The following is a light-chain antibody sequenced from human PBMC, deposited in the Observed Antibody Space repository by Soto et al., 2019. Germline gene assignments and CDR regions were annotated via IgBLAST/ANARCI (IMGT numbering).Light chain of an antibody. V-gene: IGKV3-15*01. CDR2: GAS. CDR1: QSVSRN. Sequence: EIVITQSPATLSVSPGVRATLSCRDSQSVSRNLAWYQQKPGQAHRLLISGASTRATGIQARFSGSGSGTEFNLTISSLQSEDFAGYYCQQYNNWPYTVGQVTKLEIK. J-gene: IGKJ2*01. CDR3: QQYNNWPYT.